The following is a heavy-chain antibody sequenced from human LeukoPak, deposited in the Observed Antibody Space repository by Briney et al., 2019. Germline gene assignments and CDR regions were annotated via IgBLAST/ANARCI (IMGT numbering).Heavy chain of an antibody. V-gene: IGHV3-33*01. J-gene: IGHJ6*02. Sequence: GGSLRLSCAASGFTFSSYGMHWVRQAPGKGLEWVAVIWYDGSNKYYADSVKGRFTISRDNSKNTLYLQMNSLRAEDTAVYYCARDVTSSGYYYYYYGMDVWGQGTTFTVSS. CDR3: ARDVTSSGYYYYYYGMDV. D-gene: IGHD3-22*01. CDR2: IWYDGSNK. CDR1: GFTFSSYG.